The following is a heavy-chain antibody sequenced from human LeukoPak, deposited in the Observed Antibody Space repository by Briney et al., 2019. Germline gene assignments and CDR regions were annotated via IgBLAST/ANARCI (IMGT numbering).Heavy chain of an antibody. CDR3: ARVVGYGSGSYYPILSGIDWFDP. CDR1: GFTFSDTW. CDR2: IRSDGSDT. D-gene: IGHD3-10*01. J-gene: IGHJ5*02. V-gene: IGHV3-74*01. Sequence: PGGSLRLSCAASGFTFSDTWMHWVRHAPGEGLVWVSRIRSDGSDTRYAESVKGRFTISRDNSKNTLYLQMNSLRAEDTAVYYCARVVGYGSGSYYPILSGIDWFDPWGQGTLVTVSS.